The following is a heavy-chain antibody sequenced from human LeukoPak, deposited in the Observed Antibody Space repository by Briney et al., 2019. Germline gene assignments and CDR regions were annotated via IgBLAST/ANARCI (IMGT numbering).Heavy chain of an antibody. CDR3: ARAAAMARGIFDY. V-gene: IGHV4-59*01. D-gene: IGHD3-10*01. J-gene: IGHJ4*02. CDR1: GGSISSYY. Sequence: SETLSLTCTVYGGSISSYYWSWIRQPPGKGLEWIGYIYYSGSTNYNPSLRRRVTISVDTSKNQFSLKLSSVTAADTPAYYCARAAAMARGIFDYWGQGTLDTVSS. CDR2: IYYSGST.